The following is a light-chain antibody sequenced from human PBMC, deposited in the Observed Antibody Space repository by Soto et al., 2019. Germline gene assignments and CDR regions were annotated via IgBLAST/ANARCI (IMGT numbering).Light chain of an antibody. J-gene: IGKJ1*01. CDR3: QQRSSWPRT. CDR2: ETS. Sequence: PGERATLSCRASQSVGSYLTWYQQKPGQAPRLLIYETSKRATGIPARFSGSGSGTDFTLTISSLEPEDFAVYYCQQRSSWPRTFGQGTKVDI. CDR1: QSVGSY. V-gene: IGKV3-11*01.